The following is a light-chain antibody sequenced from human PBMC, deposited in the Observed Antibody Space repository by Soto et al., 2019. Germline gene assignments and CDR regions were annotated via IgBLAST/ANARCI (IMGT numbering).Light chain of an antibody. V-gene: IGKV1-5*01. J-gene: IGKJ1*01. CDR3: QQYNSYWT. CDR1: QSISSW. CDR2: DAS. Sequence: DIQMTQSPSTLSESVGDRVTITCRASQSISSWLAWYQQKPGKAPKLLIYDASSLESGVPSRFSGSGSGTEFTLTISSLQPDDFATYDCQQYNSYWTFGQGTKVDIK.